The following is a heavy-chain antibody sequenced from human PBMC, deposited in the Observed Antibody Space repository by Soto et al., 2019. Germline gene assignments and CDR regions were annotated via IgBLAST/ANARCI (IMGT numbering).Heavy chain of an antibody. CDR3: AHRNTQYTWSYVIFDD. CDR1: GFSLSTSGVG. V-gene: IGHV2-5*02. J-gene: IGHJ4*02. Sequence: ESGPTLVNPTQTLTLTCTFSGFSLSTSGVGVGWIRQPPGKALEWLALIYWDNDRRYNPSLKTRFTITKDTSKNQVVLTMSNIDPVDTATYYCAHRNTQYTWSYVIFDDWGQGILVTVSS. D-gene: IGHD3-10*01. CDR2: IYWDNDR.